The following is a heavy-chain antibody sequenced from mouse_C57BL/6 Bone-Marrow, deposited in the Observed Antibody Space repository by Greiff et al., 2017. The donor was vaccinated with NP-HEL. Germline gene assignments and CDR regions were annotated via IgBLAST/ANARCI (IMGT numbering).Heavy chain of an antibody. CDR1: GFSLTSYG. D-gene: IGHD1-1*01. V-gene: IGHV2-2*01. CDR3: ARTTVVAYYYAMDY. J-gene: IGHJ4*01. CDR2: IWSGGST. Sequence: VQLMQSGPGLVQPSQSLSITCTVSGFSLTSYGVHWVRQSPGKGLEWLGVIWSGGSTDYNAAFISRLSISKDNSKSQVFFKMNSLQADDTAIYYCARTTVVAYYYAMDYWGQGTSVTVSS.